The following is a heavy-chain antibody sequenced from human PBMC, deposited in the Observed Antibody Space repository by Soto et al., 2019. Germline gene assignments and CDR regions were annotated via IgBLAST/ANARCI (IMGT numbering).Heavy chain of an antibody. V-gene: IGHV3-23*01. D-gene: IGHD3-3*01. CDR3: VKDLNYDFWSGYNYYALEI. CDR1: VPPHSRFA. J-gene: IGHJ6*02. Sequence: PRWSLRPSCNDPVPPHSRFALMWFREAPLHVQPWVSFISGNGRKTPYADSVKGRFTISRDNSKKTLFLQLTSLRVDDTAVYYCVKDLNYDFWSGYNYYALEIWGQATTVTVSS. CDR2: ISGNGRKT.